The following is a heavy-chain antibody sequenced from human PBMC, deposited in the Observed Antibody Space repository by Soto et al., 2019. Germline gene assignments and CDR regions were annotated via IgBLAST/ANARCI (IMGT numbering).Heavy chain of an antibody. CDR1: GGTFSSYA. CDR3: ARGGLGGSLYYYGMDV. D-gene: IGHD3-16*01. Sequence: VKVSCKASGGTFSSYAISWVRQAPEQGLEWMGGIIPIFGTANYAQKFQGRVTITADESTSTAYMELSSLRSEDTAVYYCARGGLGGSLYYYGMDVWGQGTTVTVSS. CDR2: IIPIFGTA. V-gene: IGHV1-69*13. J-gene: IGHJ6*02.